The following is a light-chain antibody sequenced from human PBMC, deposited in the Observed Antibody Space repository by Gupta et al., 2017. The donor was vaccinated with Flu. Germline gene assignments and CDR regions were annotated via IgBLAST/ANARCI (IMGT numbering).Light chain of an antibody. Sequence: QASLTLPAFIFVSPGQSITISCIGTSSDVGGYNYVSWDQHYPGKAPKVIIHEFSNRPSGVSTRCSGTKSGSTAPLTSSGLQTEDEADYFCSSDTSSQNYVFGTGTKVTVL. J-gene: IGLJ1*01. V-gene: IGLV2-14*01. CDR3: SSDTSSQNYV. CDR1: SSDVGGYNY. CDR2: EFS.